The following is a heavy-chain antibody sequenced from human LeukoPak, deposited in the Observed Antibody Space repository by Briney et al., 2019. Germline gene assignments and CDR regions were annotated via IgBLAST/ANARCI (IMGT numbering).Heavy chain of an antibody. CDR1: GFTCSSYG. Sequence: PGGSLRLSCAAPGFTCSSYGMSWVRQAPGKGLEWVSAISGSGTGTYYADSVKGRFTISRDNSKSTIYLQMNSLRAEDTAVYYCARGYYDSSCKGGYFLDSWGQGTLVTVSS. J-gene: IGHJ4*02. CDR2: ISGSGTGT. CDR3: ARGYYDSSCKGGYFLDS. V-gene: IGHV3-23*01. D-gene: IGHD3-22*01.